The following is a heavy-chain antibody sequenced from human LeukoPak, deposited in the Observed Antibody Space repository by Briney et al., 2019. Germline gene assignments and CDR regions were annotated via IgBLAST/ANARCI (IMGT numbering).Heavy chain of an antibody. D-gene: IGHD3-9*01. Sequence: GEALKISFKGAGYGFTSYWIGWGRQMPGKGLGWRGSIYPGDSDTRYSPSFQGQVTISADKSISTAYLQWSSLKASDTAIFYWPRPQYDILTGVTNFDYWGQGTLVTVSS. V-gene: IGHV5-51*01. CDR2: IYPGDSDT. CDR3: PRPQYDILTGVTNFDY. J-gene: IGHJ4*02. CDR1: GYGFTSYW.